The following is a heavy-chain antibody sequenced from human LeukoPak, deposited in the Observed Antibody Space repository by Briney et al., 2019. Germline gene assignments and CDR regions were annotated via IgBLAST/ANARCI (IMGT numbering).Heavy chain of an antibody. CDR1: AFTFSNYA. D-gene: IGHD2-2*01. CDR2: ISASGDTK. V-gene: IGHV3-23*01. J-gene: IGHJ4*02. Sequence: PGGSLRLSCAASAFTFSNYAMSWVRQAPGKGLEWVSVISASGDTKYYKDSVKGRFTISRDESKNTLYLQMNSLRADDTAVYYCAKNSGSSCHAGVDYWGQGTLVTVSS. CDR3: AKNSGSSCHAGVDY.